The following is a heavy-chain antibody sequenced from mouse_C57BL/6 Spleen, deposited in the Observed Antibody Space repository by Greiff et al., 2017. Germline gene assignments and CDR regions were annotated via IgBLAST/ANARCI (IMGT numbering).Heavy chain of an antibody. CDR2: FNYDGSST. D-gene: IGHD1-1*01. Sequence: EVKLVESEGGLVQPGSSMKLSCTASGFTFSDYYMAWVRQVPEKGLEWVANFNYDGSSTYYLDSLKSRFIISRDNAKNILYLQMSSLKSEDTATYYGVRLNYYGSTHWYFDVWGTGTTVTVSS. V-gene: IGHV5-16*01. J-gene: IGHJ1*03. CDR3: VRLNYYGSTHWYFDV. CDR1: GFTFSDYY.